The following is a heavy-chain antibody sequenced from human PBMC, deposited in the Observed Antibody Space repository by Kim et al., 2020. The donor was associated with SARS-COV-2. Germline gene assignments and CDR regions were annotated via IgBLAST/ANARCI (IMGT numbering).Heavy chain of an antibody. Sequence: SPSLKSRDVITVDTSKNQLSLKLSSVAAADTAIYYCARARRCKYGLLFDPWGQGTQVTVSS. D-gene: IGHD2-8*01. J-gene: IGHJ5*02. V-gene: IGHV4-61*02. CDR3: ARARRCKYGLLFDP.